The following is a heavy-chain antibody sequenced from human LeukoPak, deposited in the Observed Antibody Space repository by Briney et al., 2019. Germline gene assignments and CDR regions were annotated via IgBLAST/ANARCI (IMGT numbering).Heavy chain of an antibody. J-gene: IGHJ5*02. D-gene: IGHD2-15*01. V-gene: IGHV4-39*01. CDR3: ARPRSLAAPSSWFDP. Sequence: SETLSLTCTVSGGSISTSSYYWAWIRQPPGKGLEWIGSIYYSGNTYYNSSLESRVTISVDTSDKHFSLELTSVTAADTAVYYCARPRSLAAPSSWFDPWGQGTLAIVSS. CDR2: IYYSGNT. CDR1: GGSISTSSYY.